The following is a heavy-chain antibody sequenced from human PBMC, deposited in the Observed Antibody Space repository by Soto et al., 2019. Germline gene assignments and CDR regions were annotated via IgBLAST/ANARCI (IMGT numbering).Heavy chain of an antibody. CDR2: INAGNGNT. CDR1: GYTFTSYA. CDR3: ARGPVAGYPADY. J-gene: IGHJ4*02. D-gene: IGHD1-1*01. Sequence: RASVKVSFKASGYTFTSYAMHWARQAPGQRLEWMGWINAGNGNTKYSQKFQGRVTITRDTSASTAYMELSSLRSEDTAVYYCARGPVAGYPADYWGQGTLVTVSS. V-gene: IGHV1-3*01.